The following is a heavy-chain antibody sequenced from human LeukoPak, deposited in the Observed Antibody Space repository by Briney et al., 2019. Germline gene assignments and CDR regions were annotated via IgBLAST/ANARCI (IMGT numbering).Heavy chain of an antibody. CDR3: ARDAGYCSGGSCYTRGSGGRKKSYNWFNP. CDR1: GGSISSYY. Sequence: SETLSLTCTVSGGSISSYYWSLIRQPPGKGLEWIGEINHSGSTNYNPSLKSRVTMSVDTSKNQFSLKLSSVTAADTAVYYCARDAGYCSGGSCYTRGSGGRKKSYNWFNPWGQGTLVTVSS. J-gene: IGHJ5*02. D-gene: IGHD2-15*01. V-gene: IGHV4-34*01. CDR2: INHSGST.